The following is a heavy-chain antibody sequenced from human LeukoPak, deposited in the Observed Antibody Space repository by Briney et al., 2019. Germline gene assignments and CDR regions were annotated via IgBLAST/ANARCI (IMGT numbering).Heavy chain of an antibody. J-gene: IGHJ4*02. Sequence: ASVKVSCKASGYTFTSYGISWVRQAPGQGLEWMGWISAYNGNTNYAQKLQGRVTMTTDTSTSTAYMELRSLRSDDTAVYYCASFEPAYCGGDCYSRLDYWGQGTLVTVSS. CDR3: ASFEPAYCGGDCYSRLDY. V-gene: IGHV1-18*01. CDR2: ISAYNGNT. CDR1: GYTFTSYG. D-gene: IGHD2-21*02.